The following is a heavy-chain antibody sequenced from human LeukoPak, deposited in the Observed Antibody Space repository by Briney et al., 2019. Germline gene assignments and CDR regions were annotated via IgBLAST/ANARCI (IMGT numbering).Heavy chain of an antibody. CDR2: ISSSSSTI. CDR3: ATSIPPASYYYYYYMDV. J-gene: IGHJ6*03. CDR1: GFTFSSYS. Sequence: GGSLRLSCAASGFTFSSYSMNWVRQAPGKGLEWVSYISSSSSTIYYADSVKGRFTISRDNAKNSLYLQMNSLRAEDTAAYYCATSIPPASYYYYYYMDVWGKGTTVTVSS. V-gene: IGHV3-48*04.